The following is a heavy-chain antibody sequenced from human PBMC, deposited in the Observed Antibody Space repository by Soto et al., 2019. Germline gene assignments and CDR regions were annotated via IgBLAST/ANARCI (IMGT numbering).Heavy chain of an antibody. D-gene: IGHD5-12*01. CDR1: GGSITSYY. CDR2: IYYSGST. CDR3: ARDRDGYNYFDY. J-gene: IGHJ4*02. Sequence: ASETLSLTCTVSGGSITSYYWNWIRQPPGKGLEWIGYIYYSGSTNYNPSLKSRVSLSVDTSKNQFSLKVYSVTAADTAVYYCARDRDGYNYFDYWGQGTLVTVSS. V-gene: IGHV4-59*01.